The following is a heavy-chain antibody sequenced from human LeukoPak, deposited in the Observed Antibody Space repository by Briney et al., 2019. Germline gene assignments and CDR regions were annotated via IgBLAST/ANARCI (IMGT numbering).Heavy chain of an antibody. V-gene: IGHV3-20*04. Sequence: GGSLRPSCAASGFTFDDYGMSWVRQAPGKGLEWVSGINWNGGSTGYADSVKGRFTISRDNAKNSLYLQMNSLRAEDTALYYCARALWNYGSGSYYFDYWGQGTLVTVSS. CDR2: INWNGGST. CDR1: GFTFDDYG. CDR3: ARALWNYGSGSYYFDY. D-gene: IGHD3-10*01. J-gene: IGHJ4*02.